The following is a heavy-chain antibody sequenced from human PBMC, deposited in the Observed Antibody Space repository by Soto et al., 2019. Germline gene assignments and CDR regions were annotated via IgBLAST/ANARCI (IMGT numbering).Heavy chain of an antibody. CDR1: GFSISDSW. CDR3: TTYDYIRGNYRVRWAY. CDR2: IKSKTDGGTT. V-gene: IGHV3-15*01. Sequence: EVQLVESGGGLVKPGGSLRVSCAASGFSISDSWMSWVRQAPGKGLEWVARIKSKTDGGTTDYAAPVTGRFTISRDDSKNTLSLQMNSLKIEDTALYYCTTYDYIRGNYRVRWAYWGLGTMVTVSS. D-gene: IGHD3-16*02. J-gene: IGHJ4*02.